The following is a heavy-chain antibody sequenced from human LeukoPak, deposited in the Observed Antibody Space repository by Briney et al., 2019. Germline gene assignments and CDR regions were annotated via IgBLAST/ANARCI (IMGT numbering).Heavy chain of an antibody. CDR2: ISYDGSNK. V-gene: IGHV3-30*04. Sequence: AGGSLRLSCAASGFTFSSYALHWVRQAPGKGLEWVAVISYDGSNKYYADSVKGRFTISRDNSKNTLYLQMNSLRAEDTAVYYCARHVGLRLGELSFRSWYYGMDVWGKGTTVTVSS. CDR1: GFTFSSYA. CDR3: ARHVGLRLGELSFRSWYYGMDV. J-gene: IGHJ6*04. D-gene: IGHD3-16*02.